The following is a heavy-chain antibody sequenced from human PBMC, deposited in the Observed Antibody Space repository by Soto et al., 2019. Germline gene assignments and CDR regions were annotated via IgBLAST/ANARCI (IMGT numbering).Heavy chain of an antibody. CDR2: IRAYNDNT. V-gene: IGHV1-18*01. Sequence: QVQLVQSGAEVKKPGASVKVSCKASGYTFTSYGISWVRQAPGQGLEWMGWIRAYNDNTNYAQKLQGRVTMTTDTSTSTAYMELRSLRSDDTAVYYCARDPAYYYDSSGYYDYWGQGTLVTVSS. CDR1: GYTFTSYG. J-gene: IGHJ4*02. D-gene: IGHD3-22*01. CDR3: ARDPAYYYDSSGYYDY.